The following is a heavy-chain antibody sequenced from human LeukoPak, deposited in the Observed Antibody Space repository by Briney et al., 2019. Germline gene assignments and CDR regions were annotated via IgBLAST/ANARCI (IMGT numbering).Heavy chain of an antibody. CDR1: GYTFTSYG. Sequence: ASVKVSCKASGYTFTSYGISWVRQAPGQGLEWMVWISAYNGNTNYAQKLQGRVTMTTDTSTSTAYMELRSLRSDDTAVYYCARGRYSASHNWFDPWGQGTLVTVSS. D-gene: IGHD1-26*01. CDR2: ISAYNGNT. CDR3: ARGRYSASHNWFDP. V-gene: IGHV1-18*01. J-gene: IGHJ5*02.